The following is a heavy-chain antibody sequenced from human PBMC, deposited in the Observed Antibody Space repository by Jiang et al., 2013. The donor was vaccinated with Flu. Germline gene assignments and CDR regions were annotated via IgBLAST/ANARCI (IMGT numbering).Heavy chain of an antibody. CDR3: ARGWEGLDY. Sequence: GLVKPSGTLSLTCAVSGDSFSTSKWWSWVRQSPGKGLEWIGEIHHSGSANYNPSLKSRVTLSIDKSKNQLSLKLSSVTAADTAVYYCARGWEGLDYWGQGTLVTVSS. D-gene: IGHD1-26*01. J-gene: IGHJ4*02. CDR1: GDSFSTSKW. V-gene: IGHV4-4*02. CDR2: IHHSGSA.